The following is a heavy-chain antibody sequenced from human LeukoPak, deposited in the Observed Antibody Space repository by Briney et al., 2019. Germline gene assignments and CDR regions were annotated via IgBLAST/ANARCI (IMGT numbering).Heavy chain of an antibody. J-gene: IGHJ4*02. CDR3: ARDPQRRSDY. V-gene: IGHV3-7*01. CDR2: IQPDGSEK. CDR1: GFTFSSYW. Sequence: PGGSLRLSCVASGFTFSSYWMTWARQAPGKGLEWVATIQPDGSEKYYVDSVEGRFTISRDNAKNSLYLQMNDLRGEDTAVYYCARDPQRRSDYWGQGTLVTVSS.